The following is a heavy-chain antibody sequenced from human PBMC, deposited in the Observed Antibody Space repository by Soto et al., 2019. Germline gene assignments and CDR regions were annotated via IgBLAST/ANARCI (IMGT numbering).Heavy chain of an antibody. CDR3: ARQAKIGDRSQFYFDS. D-gene: IGHD3-16*01. CDR2: ISYNGRNK. Sequence: GGSLRLSCAASGFTFSFYAMHWVRQAPGKGLEWVAVISYNGRNKHYVDSVKGRFTISRDNSQDTLYLQMDSLRPDDTAVYYCARQAKIGDRSQFYFDSWGQGTLDTVSS. V-gene: IGHV3-30*04. J-gene: IGHJ4*02. CDR1: GFTFSFYA.